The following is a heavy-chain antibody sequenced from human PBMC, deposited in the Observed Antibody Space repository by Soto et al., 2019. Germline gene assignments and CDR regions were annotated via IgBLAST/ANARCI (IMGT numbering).Heavy chain of an antibody. Sequence: SETLSLTCTVSGGSISSYYWSWIRHPPGKGLEWIGYIYYSGSTSYNPSLKSRVTISVDTSKNQFSLELRSLRSDDTAVYYCARGEFLLRFLEYAHYGMDVWGQGTTVTVSS. CDR2: IYYSGST. J-gene: IGHJ6*02. D-gene: IGHD3-3*01. CDR1: GGSISSYY. CDR3: ARGEFLLRFLEYAHYGMDV. V-gene: IGHV4-59*01.